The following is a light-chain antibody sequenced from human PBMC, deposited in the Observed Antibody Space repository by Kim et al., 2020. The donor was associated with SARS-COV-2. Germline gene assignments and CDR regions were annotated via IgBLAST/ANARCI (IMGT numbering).Light chain of an antibody. J-gene: IGKJ1*01. Sequence: DIQMTQSPSSLSASVGDRVTITCRASQGVRNDLAWYQQRPGKAPKRLIYAASALQSGVPSRFSGRGTGTEFTLTISSLQPEDFATYYCLQHNTSPPTFGQGTKVDIK. CDR2: AAS. V-gene: IGKV1-17*01. CDR1: QGVRND. CDR3: LQHNTSPPT.